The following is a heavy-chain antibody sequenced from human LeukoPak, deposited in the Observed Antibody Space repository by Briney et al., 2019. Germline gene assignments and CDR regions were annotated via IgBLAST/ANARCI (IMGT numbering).Heavy chain of an antibody. V-gene: IGHV3-20*04. J-gene: IGHJ3*02. D-gene: IGHD5-12*01. CDR3: ARVDSGYAGGAFDI. CDR1: GFTFDDYG. Sequence: GGSLRLSCAASGFTFDDYGMSWVRHAPGKGLEWVSGINWNGGSTGYADSVKGRFTISRDNAKNSLYLQMNSLRAEDTALYYCARVDSGYAGGAFDIWGQGTMVTVSS. CDR2: INWNGGST.